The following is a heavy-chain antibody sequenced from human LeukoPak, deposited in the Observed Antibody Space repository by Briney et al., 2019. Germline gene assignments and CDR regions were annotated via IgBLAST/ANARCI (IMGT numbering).Heavy chain of an antibody. CDR1: GGSISSYY. V-gene: IGHV4-59*08. D-gene: IGHD3-3*01. Sequence: SETLSLTCTVSGGSISSYYWSWVRQPPGKGLEWIGYIYYSGNTNYNPSLKSRLTMSADRSRNQFSLNLNSVTAADTAVYYCARINWNYFDYWGQGILVTVAS. CDR3: ARINWNYFDY. J-gene: IGHJ4*02. CDR2: IYYSGNT.